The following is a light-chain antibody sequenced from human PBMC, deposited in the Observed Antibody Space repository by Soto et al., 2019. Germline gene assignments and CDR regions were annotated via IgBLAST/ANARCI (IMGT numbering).Light chain of an antibody. CDR1: SSDVGGYNY. CDR2: EVS. J-gene: IGLJ2*01. V-gene: IGLV2-14*01. Sequence: QSVLTQPASVSGSPGQSITISCTGTSSDVGGYNYVSWYQQHPGKAPKLMIYEVSKRPSGVSNRFSGSKSGNTASLTISGLQAEDEADYYGSSYTSSSTVVFGGGTKLTVL. CDR3: SSYTSSSTVV.